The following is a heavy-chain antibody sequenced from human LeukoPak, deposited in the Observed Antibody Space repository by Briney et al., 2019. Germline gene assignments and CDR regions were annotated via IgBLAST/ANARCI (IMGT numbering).Heavy chain of an antibody. CDR3: ARYRHLPRPGFDF. CDR1: GGSISSSSYY. D-gene: IGHD1-26*01. Sequence: PSETLSLTCTVSGGSISSSSYYWGWIRQPPGKGLEWIGNIYYGGSTYYNPSLKSRVTISADTSTNQFSLRVISVTAADTAVYYCARYRHLPRPGFDFWGQGSLVTVSS. V-gene: IGHV4-39*01. J-gene: IGHJ4*02. CDR2: IYYGGST.